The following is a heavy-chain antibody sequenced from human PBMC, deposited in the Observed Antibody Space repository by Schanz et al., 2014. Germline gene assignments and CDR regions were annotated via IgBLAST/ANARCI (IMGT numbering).Heavy chain of an antibody. V-gene: IGHV3-48*04. CDR1: GITFSSHS. J-gene: IGHJ4*02. CDR3: AKYRGYYSVSGSYRELEY. CDR2: ITYNGGTI. Sequence: EVHLVESGGGLVQPGGSLRLSCAASGITFSSHSFNWVRQAPGKGLEWISYITYNGGTIYYADSVKGRFTISRDNPNKTVNLQMNSLRAEDTALYYCAKYRGYYSVSGSYRELEYWGQGALVTVSS. D-gene: IGHD3-10*01.